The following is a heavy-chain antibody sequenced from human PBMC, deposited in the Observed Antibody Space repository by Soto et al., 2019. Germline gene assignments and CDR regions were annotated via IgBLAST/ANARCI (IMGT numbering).Heavy chain of an antibody. CDR3: GRVREDIEGVVADKPGVFNY. J-gene: IGHJ4*02. CDR1: GFTFSSYA. V-gene: IGHV3-23*01. D-gene: IGHD2-15*01. CDR2: ISGSGGST. Sequence: GGSLRLSCAASGFTFSSYAMSWVRQAPGKGLEWVSAISGSGGSTYYADSVKGRFTISRDNSKNTLYLQMNSLRAEDKAVYYWGRVREDIEGVVADKPGVFNYGGQGPRVPFPS.